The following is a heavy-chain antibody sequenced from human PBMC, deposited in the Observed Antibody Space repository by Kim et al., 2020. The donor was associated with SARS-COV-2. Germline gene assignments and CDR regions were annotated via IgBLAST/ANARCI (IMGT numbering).Heavy chain of an antibody. V-gene: IGHV4-39*01. CDR1: GGSISSSSYY. D-gene: IGHD6-13*01. CDR3: ARTPGIAAAGTVDY. J-gene: IGHJ4*01. CDR2: IYYSGST. Sequence: SETLSLTCTVSGGSISSSSYYWGWIRQPPGKGLEWIGSIYYSGSTYYNPSLKSRVTISVDTSKNQFSLKLSSVTAADTAVYYCARTPGIAAAGTVDYWG.